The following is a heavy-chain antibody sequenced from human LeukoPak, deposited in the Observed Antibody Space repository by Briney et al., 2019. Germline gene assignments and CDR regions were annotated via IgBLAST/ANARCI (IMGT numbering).Heavy chain of an antibody. CDR3: ARLQGPYNWNDRALYYFDY. CDR2: IGEDGTAK. Sequence: GGSLILSCTASGFTFSGSWMTWVRQTPGKGLEWVANIGEDGTAKNYVDSVKGRFTISRDNAKNSLFLQMNSLRAEDTAVYYCARLQGPYNWNDRALYYFDYWGQGTLVTVSS. J-gene: IGHJ4*02. CDR1: GFTFSGSW. V-gene: IGHV3-7*01. D-gene: IGHD1-20*01.